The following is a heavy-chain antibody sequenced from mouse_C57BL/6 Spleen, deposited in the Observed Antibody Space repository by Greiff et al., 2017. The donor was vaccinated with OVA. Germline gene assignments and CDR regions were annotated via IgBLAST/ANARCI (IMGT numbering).Heavy chain of an antibody. D-gene: IGHD1-1*01. CDR2: ISSGSSTI. J-gene: IGHJ2*01. CDR1: GFTFSAYG. CDR3: ARIDYSGVFDY. V-gene: IGHV5-17*01. Sequence: EVQLVESGGGLVKPGGSLTLSCAASGFTFSAYGMHWVRQAPEKGLEWVAYISSGSSTIYYADTVKGRFTISRDNAKNTLFLQMTSLRSEDTAMYYCARIDYSGVFDYWGQGTTLTVSS.